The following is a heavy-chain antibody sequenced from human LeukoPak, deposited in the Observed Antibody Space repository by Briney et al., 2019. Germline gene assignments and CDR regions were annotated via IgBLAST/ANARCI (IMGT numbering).Heavy chain of an antibody. V-gene: IGHV3-23*01. CDR1: GFTFSSYA. CDR2: FSGSGGTT. D-gene: IGHD3-10*01. CDR3: AKHSYYGSGSYYYGMDV. J-gene: IGHJ6*02. Sequence: GGSLRLSCAASGFTFSSYAMSWVRQAPGKGLEWVSAFSGSGGTTYYADSVKGRFTISRDNSKNTLCLQMNSLSAEDTAIYYCAKHSYYGSGSYYYGMDVWGQGTTVTVSS.